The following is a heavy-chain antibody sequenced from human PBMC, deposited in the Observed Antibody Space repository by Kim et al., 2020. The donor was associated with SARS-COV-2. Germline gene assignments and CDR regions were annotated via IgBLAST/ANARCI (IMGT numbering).Heavy chain of an antibody. CDR3: AKDRDSSTWYGGDWFDP. V-gene: IGHV3-23*01. CDR1: GFTFSNYA. D-gene: IGHD6-13*01. Sequence: GGSLRLSCAASGFTFSNYAMNWVRQAPVKGLEWISAIRGSGDATYYADSVKGRFTISRDNSKNTLYLQMNSLTVEDTAVYYCAKDRDSSTWYGGDWFDPWGQGTLVTVSA. CDR2: IRGSGDAT. J-gene: IGHJ5*02.